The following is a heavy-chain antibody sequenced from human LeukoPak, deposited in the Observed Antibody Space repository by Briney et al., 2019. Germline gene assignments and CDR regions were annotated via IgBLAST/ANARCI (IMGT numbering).Heavy chain of an antibody. CDR1: GFTFSSYA. D-gene: IGHD6-13*01. V-gene: IGHV3-23*01. CDR2: ISGSGDST. CDR3: AKRLVIAAADMGYYFDY. J-gene: IGHJ4*02. Sequence: GGSLRLSCAASGFTFSSYAMSWVRQAPGKGLEGVSSISGSGDSTYYADSVKGRFTISRDNSKNTLYLQMDSLRAEDTAVYYCAKRLVIAAADMGYYFDYWGQGTLVTVSS.